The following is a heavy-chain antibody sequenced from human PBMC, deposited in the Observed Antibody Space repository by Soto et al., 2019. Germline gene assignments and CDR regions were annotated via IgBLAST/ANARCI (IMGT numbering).Heavy chain of an antibody. J-gene: IGHJ4*02. CDR3: ARDYYKYYDSSGYYRSPGY. CDR2: ISYDGSDK. D-gene: IGHD3-22*01. Sequence: PGGSLRLSCAASGFTFSSYAMHWVRQAPGKGLEWVALISYDGSDKDYADSVKGRFTISRDNSRNTLFLQMNSLRAEDTAVYYCARDYYKYYDSSGYYRSPGYWGQGTLVTVSS. V-gene: IGHV3-30-3*01. CDR1: GFTFSSYA.